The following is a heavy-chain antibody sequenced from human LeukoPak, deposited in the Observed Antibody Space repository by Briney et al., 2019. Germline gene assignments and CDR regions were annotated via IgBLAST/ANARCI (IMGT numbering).Heavy chain of an antibody. Sequence: GGSLRLSCAVSGFAVSGNYMSWVRQAPGKGLEWVSLIYSGGSTFYADSVKGRFTISRDNSKNTLYLQMNSLRAEDTAVYYCARGGSYLSAFDIWGQGTMVTVSS. CDR2: IYSGGST. V-gene: IGHV3-53*01. D-gene: IGHD1-26*01. CDR1: GFAVSGNY. CDR3: ARGGSYLSAFDI. J-gene: IGHJ3*02.